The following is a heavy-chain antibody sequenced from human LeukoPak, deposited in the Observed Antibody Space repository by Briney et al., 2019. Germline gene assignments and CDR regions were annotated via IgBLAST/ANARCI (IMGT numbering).Heavy chain of an antibody. CDR1: GYSFTSHY. J-gene: IGHJ4*02. CDR3: ARDREDCGGDCYYAFDY. CDR2: INPNSGGT. Sequence: ASVKVSCKASGYSFTSHYMHWVRQAPGQGLEWMGWINPNSGGTNSAQKFQGRVTMTRDTSISTAYMELSRLRSDDTAVYYCARDREDCGGDCYYAFDYWGQGTLVTVSS. V-gene: IGHV1-2*02. D-gene: IGHD2-21*02.